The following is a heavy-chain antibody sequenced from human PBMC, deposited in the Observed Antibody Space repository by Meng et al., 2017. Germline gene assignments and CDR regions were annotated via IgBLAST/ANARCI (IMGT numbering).Heavy chain of an antibody. CDR2: ISAYNGNT. D-gene: IGHD6-19*01. CDR1: GYTFTSYG. CDR3: ARALEWLVPNYYFDY. Sequence: SVKVSCKASGYTFTSYGISWVRQAPGQGLEWMGWISAYNGNTNYAQKLQGRVTMTTDTSTSTAYMELRSLRSDDTAVYYCARALEWLVPNYYFDYWGQGTLVTVSS. J-gene: IGHJ4*02. V-gene: IGHV1-18*01.